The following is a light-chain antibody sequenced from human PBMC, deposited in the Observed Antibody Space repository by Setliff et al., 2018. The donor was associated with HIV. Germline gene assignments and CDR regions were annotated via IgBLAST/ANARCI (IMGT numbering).Light chain of an antibody. J-gene: IGLJ1*01. CDR2: EVN. V-gene: IGLV2-23*02. CDR3: CSYAGSNIFVV. Sequence: SALTQPPSVSGSPGQSIIITSTGTTSDIGSYNRVSWYQQRPGTAPKLIIYEVNKRPSGVSNRFSGSKSGTPASLAISGLQADDEADYYCCSYAGSNIFVVFGTGTKVTVL. CDR1: TSDIGSYNR.